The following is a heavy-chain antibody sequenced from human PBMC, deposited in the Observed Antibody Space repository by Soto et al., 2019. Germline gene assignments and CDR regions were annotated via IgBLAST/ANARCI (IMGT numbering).Heavy chain of an antibody. V-gene: IGHV1-46*01. CDR3: AKGHNSGSSPFYLDH. Sequence: ASVKVSCKASGYTFTTYYIHWVRQAPGQGLEWMGVINPSGGSTSYAQKFQGRVTMTKNTLYLQMNTLRAEDSAVYYCAKGHNSGSSPFYLDHWGQGTLVTVSS. CDR2: INPSGGST. J-gene: IGHJ4*02. CDR1: GYTFTTYY. D-gene: IGHD2-15*01.